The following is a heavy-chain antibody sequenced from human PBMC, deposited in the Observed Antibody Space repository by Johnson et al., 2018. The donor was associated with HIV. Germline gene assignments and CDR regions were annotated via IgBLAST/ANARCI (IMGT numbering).Heavy chain of an antibody. J-gene: IGHJ3*02. V-gene: IGHV3-53*01. CDR1: GFTVSSSY. D-gene: IGHD1-26*01. CDR3: ARVSYSGTYWAFDI. CDR2: IYSGDNT. Sequence: VQLVESGGGLIHPGGSLRLSCAASGFTVSSSYMNWVRQAPGKGLEWVTGIYSGDNTYYADSVKGRFTISRDNAKNSLYLQMNSLSAEDTALYYCARVSYSGTYWAFDIWGQGIMVTVSS.